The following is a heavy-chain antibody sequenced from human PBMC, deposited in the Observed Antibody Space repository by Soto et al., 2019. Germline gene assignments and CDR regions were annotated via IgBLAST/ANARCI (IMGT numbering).Heavy chain of an antibody. CDR3: ARAPVVVVVAAATSYYYYGMDV. J-gene: IGHJ6*02. CDR2: IYYSGST. CDR1: GGSISSGGYY. D-gene: IGHD2-15*01. Sequence: SETLSLTCTVSGGSISSGGYYWSWIRQHPGKGLEWIGYIYYSGSTYYNPSLKSRVTISVDTSKNQFSLKLSSVTAADTAVYYCARAPVVVVVAAATSYYYYGMDVWGQGTTVTVSS. V-gene: IGHV4-31*03.